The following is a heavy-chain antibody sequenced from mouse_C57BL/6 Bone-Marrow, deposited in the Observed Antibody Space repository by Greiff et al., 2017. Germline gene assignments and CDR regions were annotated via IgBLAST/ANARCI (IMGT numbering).Heavy chain of an antibody. Sequence: QVQLQQSGPELVKPGASVKISCKASGYAFSSSWMNWVKQRPGQGLEWIGRIYPGDGDTNYNGKFKGKATLTADKSSSTAYMQLSSLTSEDAAVYFCARYGSSYVWFAYWGQGTLVTVSA. D-gene: IGHD1-1*01. CDR2: IYPGDGDT. J-gene: IGHJ3*01. V-gene: IGHV1-82*01. CDR3: ARYGSSYVWFAY. CDR1: GYAFSSSW.